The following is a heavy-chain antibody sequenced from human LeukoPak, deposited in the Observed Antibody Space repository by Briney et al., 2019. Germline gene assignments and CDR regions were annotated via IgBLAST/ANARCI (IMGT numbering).Heavy chain of an antibody. CDR1: GFTFSDYY. CDR2: ISSSSSYT. J-gene: IGHJ4*02. CDR3: ARGWRFLEWLPTDY. V-gene: IGHV3-11*06. D-gene: IGHD3-3*01. Sequence: PGGSLRLSCAASGFTFSDYYMSWIRQAPGKGLEWVSYISSSSSYTNYADSVKGRFTISRDNAKNSLYLQMNSLRAEDTAVYYCARGWRFLEWLPTDYWGQGTLVTVSS.